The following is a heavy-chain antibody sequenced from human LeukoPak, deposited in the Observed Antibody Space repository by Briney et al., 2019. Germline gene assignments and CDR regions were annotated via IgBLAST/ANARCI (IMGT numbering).Heavy chain of an antibody. J-gene: IGHJ3*02. CDR1: GFTFDNYA. V-gene: IGHV3-23*01. Sequence: GGSLRLSCAASGFTFDNYAMTWVRQAPGKGLEWVSAISGSGSDTYYADSVKGRFTISRDNSRNTFYLQMNSLRAEDTAVYYCARDQGPYSSGWYSDAFDIWGQGTMVTVSS. CDR3: ARDQGPYSSGWYSDAFDI. CDR2: ISGSGSDT. D-gene: IGHD6-19*01.